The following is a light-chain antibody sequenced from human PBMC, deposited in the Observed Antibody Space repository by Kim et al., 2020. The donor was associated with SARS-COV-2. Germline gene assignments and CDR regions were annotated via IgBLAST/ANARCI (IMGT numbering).Light chain of an antibody. V-gene: IGLV1-47*01. CDR1: APNIGSNF. J-gene: IGLJ1*01. Sequence: GTRVAISCSGSAPNIGSNFVSWYQHLPGTAPKLLIYRTLARPSGVPDRFSGSKSGTSASLAITGLRSEDEADYYCAAWDDSLNGFVFGSWTKVTVL. CDR2: RTL. CDR3: AAWDDSLNGFV.